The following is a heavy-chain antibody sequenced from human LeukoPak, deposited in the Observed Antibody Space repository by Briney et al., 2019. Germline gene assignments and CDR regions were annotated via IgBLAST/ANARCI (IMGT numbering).Heavy chain of an antibody. J-gene: IGHJ4*02. CDR1: GYSFTSYW. Sequence: GESLKISCKGSGYSFTSYWIGWVRQMPGKGLEWMGIIYPGDSDTRYSPSFQGQVTISADKSISTAYMELSRLRSDDTAVYYCARVRRIAARPVLYYWGQGTLVTVSS. CDR3: ARVRRIAARPVLYY. V-gene: IGHV5-51*01. CDR2: IYPGDSDT. D-gene: IGHD6-6*01.